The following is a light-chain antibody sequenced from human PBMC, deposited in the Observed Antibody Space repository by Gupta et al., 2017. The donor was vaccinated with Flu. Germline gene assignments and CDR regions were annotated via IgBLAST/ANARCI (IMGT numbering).Light chain of an antibody. Sequence: SYELTQPPSVSVSSAQTARLTCLGDVLTRKHVFWYQQTPGQAPVMVIYKETERPSGIPGRFSGSSSGTTVTLTISGVQAEDEAEYHFQSTDSTGSYPVFGGGTKLTVL. CDR1: VLTRKH. CDR3: QSTDSTGSYPV. J-gene: IGLJ3*02. V-gene: IGLV3-25*02. CDR2: KET.